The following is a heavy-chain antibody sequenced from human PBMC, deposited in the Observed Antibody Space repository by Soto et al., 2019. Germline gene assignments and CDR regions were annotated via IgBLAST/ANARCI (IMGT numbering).Heavy chain of an antibody. V-gene: IGHV3-30-3*01. CDR3: ARDDLAIVVVITTDYYYGMDV. Sequence: AGGSLRLSCAASGFTFSSYAMHWVRQAPGKGLEWVAVISYDGSNKYYADSVKGRFTISRDNSKNTLYLQMNSLRAEDTAVYYCARDDLAIVVVITTDYYYGMDVWGQGTTVTSP. CDR2: ISYDGSNK. J-gene: IGHJ6*02. CDR1: GFTFSSYA. D-gene: IGHD3-22*01.